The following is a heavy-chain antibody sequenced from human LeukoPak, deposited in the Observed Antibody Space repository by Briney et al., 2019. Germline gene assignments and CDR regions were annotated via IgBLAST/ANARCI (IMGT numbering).Heavy chain of an antibody. CDR3: ARVPSRSCSSTSCSIDY. Sequence: ASVKVSCKASGYTFTSHGISWVRQAPGQGLEWMGWISAYNGNTNYEQKLQGRVTMTTDTSTSTAYMELRSLRSDDTAVYYCARVPSRSCSSTSCSIDYWGQGTLVTVSS. D-gene: IGHD2-2*01. CDR1: GYTFTSHG. V-gene: IGHV1-18*01. CDR2: ISAYNGNT. J-gene: IGHJ4*02.